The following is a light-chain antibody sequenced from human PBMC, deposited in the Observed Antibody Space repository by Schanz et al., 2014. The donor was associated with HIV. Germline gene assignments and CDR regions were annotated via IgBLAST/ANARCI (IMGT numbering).Light chain of an antibody. CDR1: SSNIGAGYA. CDR2: GND. V-gene: IGLV1-40*01. Sequence: QSVLTQPPSVSGAPGQRVTISCTGGSSNIGAGYAVHWYQQLPGTAPKLLVYGNDNRPSGVPDRFSGSKSGTSASLAITGLQSDDEADYYCATWDVTLNGPVFGGGTKLTVL. CDR3: ATWDVTLNGPV. J-gene: IGLJ2*01.